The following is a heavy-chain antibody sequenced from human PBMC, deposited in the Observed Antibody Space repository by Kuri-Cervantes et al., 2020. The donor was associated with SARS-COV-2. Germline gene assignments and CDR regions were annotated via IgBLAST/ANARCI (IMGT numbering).Heavy chain of an antibody. V-gene: IGHV3-21*01. D-gene: IGHD1-26*01. CDR3: AREGLVGATTGIDY. CDR2: ISSSSSYI. CDR1: GFTFSSYS. Sequence: GGSLRLSCAASGFTFSSYSMNWVRQAPGKGLEWVSSISSSSSYIYYADSVKGRFTISRDNAKNSLYLQMNSLRAEDTAVYYCAREGLVGATTGIDYWGQGTLVTVSS. J-gene: IGHJ4*02.